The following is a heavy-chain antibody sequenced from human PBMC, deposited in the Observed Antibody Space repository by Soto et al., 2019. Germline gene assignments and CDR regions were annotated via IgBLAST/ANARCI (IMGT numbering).Heavy chain of an antibody. D-gene: IGHD1-26*01. J-gene: IGHJ6*02. Sequence: ASVKVSCKASGYTFTGYYVHWVRQAPGQGLELMGWINPNSGDTYLAQRFQGRVTMNRDTSIGTAYMELRGLTSDDTAEYYCAKGGAIVAAGARVYLYNAMDVWGQGTTVTV. CDR1: GYTFTGYY. CDR3: AKGGAIVAAGARVYLYNAMDV. CDR2: INPNSGDT. V-gene: IGHV1-2*02.